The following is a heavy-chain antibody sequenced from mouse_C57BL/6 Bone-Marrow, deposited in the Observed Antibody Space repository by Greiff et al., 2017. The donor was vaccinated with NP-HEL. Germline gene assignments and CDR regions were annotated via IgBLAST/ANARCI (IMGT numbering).Heavy chain of an antibody. J-gene: IGHJ4*01. V-gene: IGHV1-64*01. CDR3: ARSHYYGHYFAMDY. CDR1: GYTFTSYW. Sequence: QVQLQQPGAELVKPGASVKLSCKASGYTFTSYWMHWVKQRPGQGLEWIGMIHPNSGSTNYNEKFKSKATLTVDKSSSTAYMQLSSLTSEDSAVYSCARSHYYGHYFAMDYWGQGTSVTVSS. D-gene: IGHD1-1*01. CDR2: IHPNSGST.